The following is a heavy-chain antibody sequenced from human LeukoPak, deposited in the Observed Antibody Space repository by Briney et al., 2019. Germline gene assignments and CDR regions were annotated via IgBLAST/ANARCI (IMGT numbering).Heavy chain of an antibody. Sequence: PSGTLSLTCAVSGGSISSSNWWSWVRQPPGKGLEWIGEIYHSGSTNYNPSLKSRVTISVDKSKNQFSLKLSSVTAADAAVYYCAKNALDLEWLLYLDYYFDYWGQGTLVTVSS. V-gene: IGHV4-4*02. CDR3: AKNALDLEWLLYLDYYFDY. D-gene: IGHD3-3*01. J-gene: IGHJ4*02. CDR2: IYHSGST. CDR1: GGSISSSNW.